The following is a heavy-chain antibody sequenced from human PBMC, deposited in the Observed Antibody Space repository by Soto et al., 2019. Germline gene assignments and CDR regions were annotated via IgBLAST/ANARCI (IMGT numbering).Heavy chain of an antibody. CDR3: VRSIAARPEPEISYYYGMDV. Sequence: PGGSLRLSCAASGFTFSDYTMHWVRQAPGKGLEWVSVISYDGSKKNNADSVKGRFIISRDNSKNTLYLQMNSLGADDTAVYYCVRSIAARPEPEISYYYGMDVWGQGTTVTVSS. V-gene: IGHV3-30-3*01. J-gene: IGHJ6*02. D-gene: IGHD6-6*01. CDR1: GFTFSDYT. CDR2: ISYDGSKK.